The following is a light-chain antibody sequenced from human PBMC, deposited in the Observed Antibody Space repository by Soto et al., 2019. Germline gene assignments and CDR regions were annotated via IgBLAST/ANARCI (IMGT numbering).Light chain of an antibody. CDR2: LNSDGSH. Sequence: QLVLTQSPSASASLGASVKLTCTLSGGHSNYAIAWHQQPPEKGPRFLMNLNSDGSHTRGDGIPDRFSGSSSGAERYLTISSLQSEDEADYYCQTWGAGTVVFGGGTKLTAL. J-gene: IGLJ2*01. CDR1: GGHSNYA. V-gene: IGLV4-69*01. CDR3: QTWGAGTVV.